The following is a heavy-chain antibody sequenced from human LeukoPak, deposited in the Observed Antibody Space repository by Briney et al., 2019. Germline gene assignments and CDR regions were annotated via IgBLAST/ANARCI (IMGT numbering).Heavy chain of an antibody. CDR1: GFTFSSYE. J-gene: IGHJ4*02. Sequence: GGSLRLSCAVSGFTFSSYEMNWVRQAPGKGLEWVSYISSSGSTIYYADSVKGRFTIYSDNARNSLYLQMNSLRAEDTAVYYCAREGMMITFGGPWGYFDYWGQGTLVTVSS. V-gene: IGHV3-48*03. CDR2: ISSSGSTI. CDR3: AREGMMITFGGPWGYFDY. D-gene: IGHD3-16*01.